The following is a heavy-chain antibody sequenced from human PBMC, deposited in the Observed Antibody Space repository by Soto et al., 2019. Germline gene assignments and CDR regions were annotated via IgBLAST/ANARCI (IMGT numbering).Heavy chain of an antibody. Sequence: QGQLVQSRAELKKPGASVKVSCKASDYTFTRYGISWVRQAPGQGLEWMGWISGYNGDTNYAQKFQGRVTMTIDTSTTTAYMELRSLTSDDTAVYYCAKNGQPPYYYCGMDVWGQGTTVTVSS. D-gene: IGHD2-8*01. CDR3: AKNGQPPYYYCGMDV. V-gene: IGHV1-18*01. CDR1: DYTFTRYG. CDR2: ISGYNGDT. J-gene: IGHJ6*02.